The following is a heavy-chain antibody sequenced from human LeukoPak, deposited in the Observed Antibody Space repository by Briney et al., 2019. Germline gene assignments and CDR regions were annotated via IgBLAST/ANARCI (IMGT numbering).Heavy chain of an antibody. CDR3: ARGPPNWGYDY. CDR2: MSPNSGDT. D-gene: IGHD7-27*01. CDR1: GYTFTSYD. V-gene: IGHV1-8*01. Sequence: ASVKVSCKASGYTFTSYDFNWVRQATGQRPEWMGWMSPNSGDTGYAQKFQDRVTMTRNTSISTAYMELSSLRSGDTAVYYCARGPPNWGYDYWGPGTLVIVSS. J-gene: IGHJ4*02.